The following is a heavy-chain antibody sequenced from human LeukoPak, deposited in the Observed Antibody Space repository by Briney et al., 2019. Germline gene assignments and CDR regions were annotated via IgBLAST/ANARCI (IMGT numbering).Heavy chain of an antibody. CDR2: MSPNSGNT. V-gene: IGHV1-8*01. J-gene: IGHJ3*02. D-gene: IGHD2-21*02. CDR3: AICGGDCGGAFDI. CDR1: GYTFTSYD. Sequence: ASVKVSCKASGYTFTSYDINWLRQATGQGLEWMGWMSPNSGNTGYEQKFQGRVTLTRNTSISTAYMELSSLRSEDTAVYYCAICGGDCGGAFDIWGQGTMVTVSS.